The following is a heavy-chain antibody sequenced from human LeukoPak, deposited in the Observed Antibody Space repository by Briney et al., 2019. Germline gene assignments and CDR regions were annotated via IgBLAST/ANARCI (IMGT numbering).Heavy chain of an antibody. D-gene: IGHD5-18*01. J-gene: IGHJ4*02. Sequence: GGSLRLSCAASGFTFSSYAMSWFRQAPGKWLECVSAISGSGGSTCYADSVKGRFTISRDNSKNTLYLQMNSLRAEDTAIYYCAKDLGSYGYYDYWGQGTLVTVSS. CDR1: GFTFSSYA. CDR3: AKDLGSYGYYDY. V-gene: IGHV3-23*01. CDR2: ISGSGGST.